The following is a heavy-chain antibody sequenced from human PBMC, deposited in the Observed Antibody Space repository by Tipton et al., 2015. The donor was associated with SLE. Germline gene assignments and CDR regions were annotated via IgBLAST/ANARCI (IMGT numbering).Heavy chain of an antibody. V-gene: IGHV4-59*11. CDR1: GDSITSHY. Sequence: TLSLTCTASGDSITSHYWSWIRQPPERGLEWIGSIHNSWSTKYNPPPKSRVTISADTSKTQVSLKLTSVTAADTAVYYCARGAKERITLVRVRPYYFDYWGQGSLVTVSS. D-gene: IGHD3-10*01. CDR2: IHNSWST. J-gene: IGHJ4*01. CDR3: ARGAKERITLVRVRPYYFDY.